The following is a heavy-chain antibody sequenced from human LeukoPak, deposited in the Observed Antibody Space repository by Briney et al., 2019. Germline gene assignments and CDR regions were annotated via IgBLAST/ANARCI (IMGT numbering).Heavy chain of an antibody. D-gene: IGHD2-15*01. Sequence: ASVKVSCKASGYTFTSYGISWVRQAPGQGLEWMGWISAYKGNTNYAQKLQGRVTMTTDTSTSTAYMELRSLRSDDTAVYYCARDGPGTGYCSGGSCYKSLPSYWGQGTLVTVSS. V-gene: IGHV1-18*01. CDR2: ISAYKGNT. CDR3: ARDGPGTGYCSGGSCYKSLPSY. J-gene: IGHJ4*02. CDR1: GYTFTSYG.